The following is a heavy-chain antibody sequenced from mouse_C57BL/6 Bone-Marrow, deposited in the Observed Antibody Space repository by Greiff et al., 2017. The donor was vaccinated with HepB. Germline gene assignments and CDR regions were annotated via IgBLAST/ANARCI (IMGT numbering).Heavy chain of an antibody. D-gene: IGHD2-1*01. V-gene: IGHV1-82*01. Sequence: QVQLQQSGPELVKPGASVKISCKASGYAFSSSWMNWVKQRPGKGLEWIGRIYPGDGDTNYNGKFKGKATLTADKSSSTAYMQLSSLTSEDSAVYFCARDYYGNYPYWGQGTTLTVSS. CDR1: GYAFSSSW. J-gene: IGHJ2*01. CDR3: ARDYYGNYPY. CDR2: IYPGDGDT.